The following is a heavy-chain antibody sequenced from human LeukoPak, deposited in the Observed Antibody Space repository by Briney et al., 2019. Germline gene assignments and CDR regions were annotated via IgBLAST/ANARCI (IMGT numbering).Heavy chain of an antibody. CDR2: ISGSRSRT. CDR1: GFTFSSYG. V-gene: IGHV3-23*01. D-gene: IGHD1-26*01. CDR3: AKGSREWELLDAFDI. J-gene: IGHJ3*02. Sequence: GGSLRLSCAASGFTFSSYGMTWVRQAPGKGLEWVSGISGSRSRTDYADSVKGRFTISRDNAKNTLYLQMNSLRAEDTAVYYCAKGSREWELLDAFDIWGQGTMVTVSS.